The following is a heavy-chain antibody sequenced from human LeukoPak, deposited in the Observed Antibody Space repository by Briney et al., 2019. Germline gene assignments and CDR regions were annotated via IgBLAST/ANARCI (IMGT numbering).Heavy chain of an antibody. D-gene: IGHD3-22*01. J-gene: IGHJ4*02. CDR3: ARRSDSSGYYYDY. CDR1: GFTVSSNY. Sequence: GGSLRLSCAASGFTVSSNYMSWVRQAPGKGLEWVSYVSSSSSTIYYADSVKGRFTISRDNAKNSLYLQMNSLRAEDTAVYYCARRSDSSGYYYDYWGQGTLVTVSS. V-gene: IGHV3-48*04. CDR2: VSSSSSTI.